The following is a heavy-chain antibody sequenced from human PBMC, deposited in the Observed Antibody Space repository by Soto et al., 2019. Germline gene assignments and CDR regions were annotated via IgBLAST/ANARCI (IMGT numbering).Heavy chain of an antibody. CDR2: ISAYNGNT. CDR3: ARRGGGGNSFELFDY. J-gene: IGHJ4*02. D-gene: IGHD2-21*02. V-gene: IGHV1-18*01. CDR1: GYTFTSYG. Sequence: ASVKVSCKASGYTFTSYGISWVRQAPGQGLEWMGWISAYNGNTNYAQKLQGRVTMTTDTSTSTAYMELRSLRSDDTAVYYCARRGGGGNSFELFDYWGQGTLVTVSS.